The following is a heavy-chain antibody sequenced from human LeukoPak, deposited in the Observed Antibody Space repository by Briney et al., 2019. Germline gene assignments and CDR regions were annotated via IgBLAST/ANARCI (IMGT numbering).Heavy chain of an antibody. CDR2: INHNGNVN. Sequence: QPGGSLRLSCAASGSTFSSYWMNWARQAPGKGLEWVASINHNGNVNYYVDSAKGRFTISRDNAKNSLYLQMSNLRAEDTAVYFCARGGGLDVWGQGATVTVSS. CDR3: ARGGGLDV. V-gene: IGHV3-7*03. J-gene: IGHJ6*02. D-gene: IGHD3-16*01. CDR1: GSTFSSYW.